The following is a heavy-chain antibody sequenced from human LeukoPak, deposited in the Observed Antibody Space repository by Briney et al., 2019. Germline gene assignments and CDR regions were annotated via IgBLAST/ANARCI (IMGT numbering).Heavy chain of an antibody. D-gene: IGHD3-10*01. CDR1: GFTFSSHW. CDR2: ISQDGGEK. CDR3: ARDFGPHDY. V-gene: IGHV3-7*05. Sequence: PGGSLRLSCAASGFTFSSHWMSWVRQAPGKGLEWVANISQDGGEKYYVDSVRGRFTISRDNAKNSPYLQMNSLRAEDTAVYFCARDFGPHDYWGQGTLVTVSS. J-gene: IGHJ4*02.